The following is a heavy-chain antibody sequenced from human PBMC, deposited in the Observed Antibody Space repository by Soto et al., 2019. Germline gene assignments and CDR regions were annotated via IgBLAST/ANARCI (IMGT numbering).Heavy chain of an antibody. CDR1: GFTFNIYA. D-gene: IGHD4-17*01. CDR3: ARGIYDDYVGYYFDY. Sequence: EVQLVESGGGLVQPGGSLRLSCAASGFTFNIYAMHWVRQAPGRGLEYVSGIKTDGSGTFHANSVQGRFTTSRDNSKNLLYLQMGSLRPEDTAVYYCARGIYDDYVGYYFDYWGQGTLVTVSS. J-gene: IGHJ4*02. CDR2: IKTDGSGT. V-gene: IGHV3-64*01.